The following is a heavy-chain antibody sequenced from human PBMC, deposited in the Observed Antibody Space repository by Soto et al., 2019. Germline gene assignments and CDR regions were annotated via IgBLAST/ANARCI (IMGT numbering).Heavy chain of an antibody. CDR2: IIPILGIA. J-gene: IGHJ4*02. Sequence: QVQLVQSGAEVKKPGSSVKVSCKASGGTFSSYTISWVRQAPGQGLEWMGRIIPILGIANYAQKFQGRVTITADKSTSTAYMALSSLRSEETAVYYCARDTQLADAAVQWGQGTLVTVSS. V-gene: IGHV1-69*08. D-gene: IGHD6-13*01. CDR3: ARDTQLADAAVQ. CDR1: GGTFSSYT.